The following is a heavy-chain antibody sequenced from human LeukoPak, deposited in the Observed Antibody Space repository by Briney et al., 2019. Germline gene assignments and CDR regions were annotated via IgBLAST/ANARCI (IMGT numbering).Heavy chain of an antibody. CDR3: VREDTPATANY. V-gene: IGHV3-23*01. D-gene: IGHD2-21*02. CDR2: ISGGGDIT. Sequence: GGSLRLSCAASGFNFANHAMSWVRQTAGKGLEWVSAISGGGDITYYADSVKGRFTISRDSSKDTLFLQMHSLRPGDTAVYYCVREDTPATANYWGQGTLVTISS. CDR1: GFNFANHA. J-gene: IGHJ4*02.